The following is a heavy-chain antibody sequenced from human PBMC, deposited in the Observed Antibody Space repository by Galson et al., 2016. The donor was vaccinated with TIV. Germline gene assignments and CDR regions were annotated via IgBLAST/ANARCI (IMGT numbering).Heavy chain of an antibody. CDR3: ARGAPSVFGVIMTLDY. CDR1: GDSVSSTSAA. D-gene: IGHD3-3*01. J-gene: IGHJ4*02. CDR2: TYYRSTWYN. Sequence: CAISGDSVSSTSAAWNWIRQSPSRGLEWLVRTYYRSTWYNDYAASLKRRITINPDTSKNQFSLQLTSVTPEDAAVYYCARGAPSVFGVIMTLDYWGQGTLVTVSS. V-gene: IGHV6-1*01.